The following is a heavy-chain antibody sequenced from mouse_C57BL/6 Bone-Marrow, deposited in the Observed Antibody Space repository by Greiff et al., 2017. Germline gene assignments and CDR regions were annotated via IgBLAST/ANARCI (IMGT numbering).Heavy chain of an antibody. CDR2: IDPEDGET. Sequence: EVQLQQSGAELVKPGASVKLSCTASGFNIKDYYMHWVKQRTEQGLEWIGRIDPEDGETKYAPKFQGKATLTADTSSNTAYLQLSSLTSEDTAVYYCALLYGSSSFAYWGQGTLVTVSA. CDR3: ALLYGSSSFAY. CDR1: GFNIKDYY. J-gene: IGHJ3*01. D-gene: IGHD1-1*01. V-gene: IGHV14-2*01.